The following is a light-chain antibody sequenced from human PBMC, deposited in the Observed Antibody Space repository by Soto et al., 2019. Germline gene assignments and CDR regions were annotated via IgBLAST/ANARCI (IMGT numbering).Light chain of an antibody. V-gene: IGKV4-1*01. CDR1: QSVLYSSNNRND. CDR2: WAS. J-gene: IGKJ4*02. CDR3: QQYYFTPLT. Sequence: DVVMTQSPESLTVSLVQRPTISCKSTQSVLYSSNNRNDVAWYQQKPGQPPKLLILWASTRETWVPDRYSGSGSVTDFTLTICSLQAEDVSGYYGQQYYFTPLTFGGGTKVQIK.